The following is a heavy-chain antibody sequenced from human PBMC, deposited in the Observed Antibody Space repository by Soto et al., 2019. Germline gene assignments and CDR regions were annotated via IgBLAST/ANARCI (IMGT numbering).Heavy chain of an antibody. J-gene: IGHJ4*02. Sequence: PGGSLRLSCAASGFTFSGYVMSWVRQAPGKGLEWISAIIGSGVTTYYADSMKGRFTISRDNSKNSLYLQMNSLSAEDTAIYYCATGRQGAFDYWGQGTLVTVSS. CDR3: ATGRQGAFDY. V-gene: IGHV3-23*01. CDR2: IIGSGVTT. CDR1: GFTFSGYV.